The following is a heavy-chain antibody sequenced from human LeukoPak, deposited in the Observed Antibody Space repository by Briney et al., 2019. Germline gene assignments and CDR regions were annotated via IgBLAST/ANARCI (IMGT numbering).Heavy chain of an antibody. J-gene: IGHJ3*02. D-gene: IGHD3-3*01. CDR3: ARGSLTLFGVVSKAAFDI. CDR1: GFTFDDCV. V-gene: IGHV3-20*04. Sequence: GGSLRLSCAASGFTFDDCVMNWVRQAPGKGLEWVSGISWNGGSTDYADSVKGRFTISRDNAKNSLFLQINSLSAEDTAFYYCARGSLTLFGVVSKAAFDIWGQGTMVTVSS. CDR2: ISWNGGST.